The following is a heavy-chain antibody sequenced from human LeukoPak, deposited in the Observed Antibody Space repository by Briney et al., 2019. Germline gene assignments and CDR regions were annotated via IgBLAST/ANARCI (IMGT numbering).Heavy chain of an antibody. CDR3: AKAPVTTCRGAFCYPFDY. CDR1: GFTFSSYA. D-gene: IGHD2-15*01. CDR2: MLYDGSNK. J-gene: IGHJ4*02. V-gene: IGHV3-30*04. Sequence: PGGSLRLSCAASGFTFSSYAMHWVRQAPGKGLEWVAAMLYDGSNKYYADSVKGRFTISRDNSKNTLFLQMNRLRPEDAAVYYCAKAPVTTCRGAFCYPFDYWGLGTLVTVSS.